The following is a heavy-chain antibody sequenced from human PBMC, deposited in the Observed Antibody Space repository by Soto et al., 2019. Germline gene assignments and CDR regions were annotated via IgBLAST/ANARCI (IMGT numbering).Heavy chain of an antibody. CDR3: ARGDFDSSANYYAGWFDP. J-gene: IGHJ5*02. Sequence: ASVKVSCKASGYTFTTYYMHWLRQAPGQGLEWMGWINPNSGGTKYAQKFQGRVTMTNDTSISTAYMELSRLGSDDTAVYYCARGDFDSSANYYAGWFDPWGQGTLVTVSS. D-gene: IGHD3-22*01. V-gene: IGHV1-2*02. CDR1: GYTFTTYY. CDR2: INPNSGGT.